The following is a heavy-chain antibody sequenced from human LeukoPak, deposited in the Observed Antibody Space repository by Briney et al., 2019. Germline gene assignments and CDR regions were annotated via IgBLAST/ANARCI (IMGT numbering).Heavy chain of an antibody. CDR3: ARAVGSSESNWFDP. CDR1: GFTFSSYV. CDR2: ISGSGGST. Sequence: AGGSLRLSCAASGFTFSSYVMSWVRQAPGKGLEWVSSISGSGGSTYYADSVKGRFTISRDNSKNTLYLQMNSLKAEDTAVYYCARAVGSSESNWFDPWGQGTLSTVSS. J-gene: IGHJ5*02. V-gene: IGHV3-23*01. D-gene: IGHD1-26*01.